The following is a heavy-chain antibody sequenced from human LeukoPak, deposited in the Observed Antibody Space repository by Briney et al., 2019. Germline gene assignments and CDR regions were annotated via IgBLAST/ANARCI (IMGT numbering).Heavy chain of an antibody. D-gene: IGHD4-17*01. J-gene: IGHJ4*02. CDR2: IKQDGSEK. CDR3: AGGEGDYANFDY. CDR1: GFTFSNAW. V-gene: IGHV3-7*01. Sequence: GGSLRLSCAASGFTFSNAWMSWVRQAPGKGLEWVANIKQDGSEKYYVDSVKGRFTISRDNAKNSLYLQMNSLRAEDTAVYYCAGGEGDYANFDYWGQGTLVTVSS.